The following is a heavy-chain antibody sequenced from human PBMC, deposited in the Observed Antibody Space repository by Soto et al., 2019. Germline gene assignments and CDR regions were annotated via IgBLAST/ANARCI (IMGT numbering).Heavy chain of an antibody. D-gene: IGHD2-2*01. J-gene: IGHJ5*02. CDR2: ISAYNGNT. CDR3: ARPIVVVPAAIGWFDP. CDR1: GYTFTSYG. V-gene: IGHV1-18*01. Sequence: ASVKVSCKASGYTFTSYGISWVRQAPGQGLEWMGWISAYNGNTNYAQKLQGRVTMTTDTSTSTAYMELRSLRSDDTAVYYCARPIVVVPAAIGWFDPWGQGTLVTVSS.